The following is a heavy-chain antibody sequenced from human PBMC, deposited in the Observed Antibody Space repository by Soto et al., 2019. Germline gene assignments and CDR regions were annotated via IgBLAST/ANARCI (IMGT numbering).Heavy chain of an antibody. D-gene: IGHD4-17*01. J-gene: IGHJ5*02. CDR3: SRGSYGDYSWFDP. CDR1: GGTFSSYT. CDR2: IIPSLGIA. V-gene: IGHV1-69*02. Sequence: QVQLVQSGAEVKKPGSSVKVSCKASGGTFSSYTISWVRQAPGQGLEWMGRIIPSLGIANYAQKCQGRVTITADKSTSNPYLELSSLSSADTAVYCCSRGSYGDYSWFDPWGQGTLVTVSS.